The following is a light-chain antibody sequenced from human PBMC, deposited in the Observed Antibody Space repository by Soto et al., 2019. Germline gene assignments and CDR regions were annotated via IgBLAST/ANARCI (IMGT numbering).Light chain of an antibody. CDR1: RSVNSRD. CDR2: GAS. J-gene: IGKJ2*01. CDR3: LRYGDSPPAYT. V-gene: IGKV3-20*01. Sequence: EIVLTQSPGTLSLSPGERATLSCRASRSVNSRDLAWHRQKPGQAPSLLIYGASNRATGIPDRFSGSGSGTDFTLTISRLEPEDFAVYYCLRYGDSPPAYTFGQGTKLEIK.